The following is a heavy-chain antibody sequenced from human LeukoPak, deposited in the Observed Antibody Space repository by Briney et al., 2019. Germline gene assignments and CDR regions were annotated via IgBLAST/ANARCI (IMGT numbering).Heavy chain of an antibody. V-gene: IGHV3-48*03. D-gene: IGHD5-18*01. CDR2: ISSSGSTI. CDR1: GFTFSSYE. Sequence: GGSLRLSCAASGFTFSSYEMNWVRQAPGKGLEWVSYISSSGSTIYYADSVKGRFTISRDNAKNSLYLQMNSLRAEDTAVYYCARGGYSYGYIFDYWGQGTLVTVSS. CDR3: ARGGYSYGYIFDY. J-gene: IGHJ4*02.